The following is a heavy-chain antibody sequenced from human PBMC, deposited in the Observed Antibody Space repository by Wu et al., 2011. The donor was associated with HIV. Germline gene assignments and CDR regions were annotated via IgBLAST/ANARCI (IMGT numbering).Heavy chain of an antibody. CDR1: GNTFSGYA. CDR3: ARSGVSAEYYFYYMNV. D-gene: IGHD2-2*01. Sequence: QVQLVQSGAEVKKAGSSVKVSCKASGNTFSGYAVSWARQAPGQGLEWMGGILPMFGSTNYARKFQGRVTITADKSATTVYMELRSLRSEDTAMYYCARSGVSAEYYFYYMNVWGKGTTVTVSS. V-gene: IGHV1-69*14. J-gene: IGHJ6*03. CDR2: ILPMFGST.